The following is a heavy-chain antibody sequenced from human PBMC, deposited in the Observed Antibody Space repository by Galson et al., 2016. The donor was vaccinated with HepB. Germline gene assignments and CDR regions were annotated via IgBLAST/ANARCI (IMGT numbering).Heavy chain of an antibody. CDR1: GFTVRENY. CDR2: IYNDHST. J-gene: IGHJ4*02. CDR3: AGGEGKTLDY. Sequence: SLRLSCAASGFTVRENYMNWVRQAPGKGLEWVSIIYNDHSTYYADSVEGRFTISRDHSKNTLYLQMNNLRSGDTAVYYCAGGEGKTLDYWGQGTLVTVSS. V-gene: IGHV3-66*02.